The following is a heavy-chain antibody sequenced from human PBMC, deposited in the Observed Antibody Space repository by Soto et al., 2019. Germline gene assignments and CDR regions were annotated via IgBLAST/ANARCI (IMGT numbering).Heavy chain of an antibody. CDR3: AGDVDTTSHLNWFDP. J-gene: IGHJ5*02. D-gene: IGHD5-18*01. CDR1: GFSLSRYG. CDR2: IWYHGTTK. V-gene: IGHV3-33*01. Sequence: GGSLRLSCEVSGFSLSRYGMHWVRQAPGKGLEWVAVIWYHGTTKNYADSVKGRFTISRDISKNTVYLQMDSLEVEDTAAYYCAGDVDTTSHLNWFDPWGQGVMVTVSS.